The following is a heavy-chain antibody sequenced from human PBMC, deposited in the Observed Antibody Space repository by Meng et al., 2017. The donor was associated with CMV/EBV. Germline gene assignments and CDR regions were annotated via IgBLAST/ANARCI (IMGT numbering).Heavy chain of an antibody. Sequence: VTLQQWGAGLLKPSETLPLTCAVYGGSFSGYYWSWIRQPPGKGLEWIGEINHSGSTNYNPSLKSRVTISVDTSKNQFSLKLSSVTAADTAVYYCARGGIAAAGPFDYWGQGTLVTVSS. J-gene: IGHJ4*02. D-gene: IGHD6-13*01. CDR2: INHSGST. CDR1: GGSFSGYY. V-gene: IGHV4-34*01. CDR3: ARGGIAAAGPFDY.